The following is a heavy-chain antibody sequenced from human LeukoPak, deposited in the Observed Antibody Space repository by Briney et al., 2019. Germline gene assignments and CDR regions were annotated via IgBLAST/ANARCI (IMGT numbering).Heavy chain of an antibody. CDR2: ISYDGSNK. Sequence: GGSLRLSCAASGFTFSSYAMHWVRQAPGKGLEWVAVISYDGSNKYYADSVKGRFTISRDNSKNTLYLQMNSLRAEDTAVYYCARGVVVDDAFDIWGQGTMVTVSS. CDR1: GFTFSSYA. V-gene: IGHV3-30-3*01. CDR3: ARGVVVDDAFDI. D-gene: IGHD3-22*01. J-gene: IGHJ3*02.